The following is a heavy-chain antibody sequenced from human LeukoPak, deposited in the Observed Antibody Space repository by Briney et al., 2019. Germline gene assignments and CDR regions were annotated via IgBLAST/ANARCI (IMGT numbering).Heavy chain of an antibody. V-gene: IGHV3-30*18. CDR2: ISYDGSNK. Sequence: GGSLRLSCAASGFTFSSYGMHWVRQAPGKGLEWVAVISYDGSNKYYADSVKGRFTISRDNSKNTLYLQMNSLRAEDTAVYYCAKVMDIVVVVAASYYYYGMDVWGQGTTVTVSS. D-gene: IGHD2-15*01. CDR1: GFTFSSYG. CDR3: AKVMDIVVVVAASYYYYGMDV. J-gene: IGHJ6*02.